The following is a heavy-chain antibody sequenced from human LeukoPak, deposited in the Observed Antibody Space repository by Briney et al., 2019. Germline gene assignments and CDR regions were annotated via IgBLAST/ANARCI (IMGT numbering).Heavy chain of an antibody. CDR2: MYLSGTT. J-gene: IGHJ4*02. Sequence: SETLSLTCTVSGDSINSLDLWSWVRQPPGKGLEWIGEMYLSGTTHSNPSVKSRVTISIDKSKNQFFWNLSSVTAADTAVYYCAGLVGRYSSGLYYYYFDYWGQGTLVTVSS. D-gene: IGHD3-22*01. CDR1: GDSINSLDL. CDR3: AGLVGRYSSGLYYYYFDY. V-gene: IGHV4-4*02.